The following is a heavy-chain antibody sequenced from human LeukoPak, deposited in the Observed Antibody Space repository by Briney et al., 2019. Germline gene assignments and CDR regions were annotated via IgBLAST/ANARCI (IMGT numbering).Heavy chain of an antibody. J-gene: IGHJ6*03. CDR3: ARPPPYYYYMDV. CDR1: GGSISGGSYY. V-gene: IGHV4-61*02. Sequence: SQTLSLTCTVSGGSISGGSYYWSWIRQPAGKGLEWIGRIYTSGSTNYNPSLKSRVTISVDTSKNQFSLKLSSVTAADTAVYYCARPPPYYYYMDVWGKGTTVTVSS. CDR2: IYTSGST.